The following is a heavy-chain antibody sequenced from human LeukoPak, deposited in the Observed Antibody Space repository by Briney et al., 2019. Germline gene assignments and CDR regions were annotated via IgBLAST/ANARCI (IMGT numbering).Heavy chain of an antibody. CDR2: IKQDGSEK. Sequence: GGSLRLSCAASGFTLSSYWMSWVRQAPGKGLEWVANIKQDGSEKYYVDSVKGRFTISRDSAKNTLYLQMNSLRAEDTAVYYCARGLDTFDIWGQGTMVTVSS. CDR1: GFTLSSYW. CDR3: ARGLDTFDI. V-gene: IGHV3-7*01. J-gene: IGHJ3*02.